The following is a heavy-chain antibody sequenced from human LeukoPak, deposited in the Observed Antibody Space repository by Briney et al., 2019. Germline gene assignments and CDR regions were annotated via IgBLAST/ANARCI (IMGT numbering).Heavy chain of an antibody. CDR3: AKRGPISGNYPHHFDF. J-gene: IGHJ4*02. CDR2: ISGTGGST. CDR1: GFTFSSYA. V-gene: IGHV3-23*01. D-gene: IGHD1-26*01. Sequence: GGSLRLSCAASGFTFSSYAMTWVRQAPGKGLEWVSSISGTGGSTFYADSVKGRFTISRDNSKNTLYMQMSSLRPEDTAVYYCAKRGPISGNYPHHFDFWGQGTLVTVSS.